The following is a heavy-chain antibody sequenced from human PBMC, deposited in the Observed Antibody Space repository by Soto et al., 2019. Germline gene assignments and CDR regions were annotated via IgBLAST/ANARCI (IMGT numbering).Heavy chain of an antibody. CDR3: ARDQYYYDSSGYYLPSSL. Sequence: GGSLRLSCAASGFTFSSYGMHWVRQAPGKGLEWVAVIWYDGSNKYYADSVKGRFTISRDNSKNTLYLQMNSLRAEDTAVYYCARDQYYYDSSGYYLPSSLWGQGTLVTVSS. D-gene: IGHD3-22*01. CDR2: IWYDGSNK. V-gene: IGHV3-33*01. J-gene: IGHJ4*02. CDR1: GFTFSSYG.